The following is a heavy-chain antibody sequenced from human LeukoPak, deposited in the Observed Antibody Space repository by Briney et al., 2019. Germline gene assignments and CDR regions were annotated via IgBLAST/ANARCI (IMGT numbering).Heavy chain of an antibody. J-gene: IGHJ2*01. D-gene: IGHD5-24*01. V-gene: IGHV4-61*02. CDR3: ARDPAGDGYNFPARRPLYWYFDL. CDR2: IYTSGST. CDR1: GGSISSGSYY. Sequence: PSQTLSLTCTVSGGSISSGSYYWSWIRRPAGKGLEWIGRIYTSGSTNYNPSLKSRVTISVDTSKNQFSLKLSSVTAADTAVYYCARDPAGDGYNFPARRPLYWYFDLWGRGTLVTVSS.